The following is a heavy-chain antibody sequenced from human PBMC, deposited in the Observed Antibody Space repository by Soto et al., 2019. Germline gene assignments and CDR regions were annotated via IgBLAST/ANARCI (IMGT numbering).Heavy chain of an antibody. Sequence: ASVKVSCKASGGTFSSYAISWVRQAPGQGLEWMGGIIPIFGTANYAQKFQGRVTITADESTSTAYMELSSLRSEDTAVYYCARAASIAARPDPGTFDICGQGTMVTVSS. CDR1: GGTFSSYA. J-gene: IGHJ3*02. V-gene: IGHV1-69*13. CDR3: ARAASIAARPDPGTFDI. CDR2: IIPIFGTA. D-gene: IGHD6-6*01.